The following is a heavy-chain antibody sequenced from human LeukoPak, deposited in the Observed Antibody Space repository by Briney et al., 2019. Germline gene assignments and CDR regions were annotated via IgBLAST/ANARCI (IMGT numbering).Heavy chain of an antibody. CDR3: ARDNLPRATESRGVVAAIGWGNWFDP. CDR1: GGSISSSSYY. J-gene: IGHJ5*02. Sequence: SETLSLTCTVSGGSISSSSYYWGWIRQPPGKGLEWIGSIYLSGSTNYNPSLKSQVPISVDTSKNQFFLKLSSVTAADTAVYYCARDNLPRATESRGVVAAIGWGNWFDPWGQGTLVTVSS. V-gene: IGHV4-39*07. CDR2: IYLSGST. D-gene: IGHD2-15*01.